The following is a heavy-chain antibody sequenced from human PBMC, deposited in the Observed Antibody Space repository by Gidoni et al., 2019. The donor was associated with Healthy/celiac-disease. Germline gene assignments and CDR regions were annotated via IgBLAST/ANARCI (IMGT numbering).Heavy chain of an antibody. CDR1: GFTFSSYG. V-gene: IGHV3-33*01. Sequence: QVQLVESGGGVVQPGRSLRLSSAASGFTFSSYGMHWVRPAPGKGLGWVAVIWYDGSNKYYADSVKGRFTISRDNSKNTLYLQMNSLRAEDTAVYYCARDGAALPEYYFDYWGQGTLVTVSS. CDR2: IWYDGSNK. J-gene: IGHJ4*02. CDR3: ARDGAALPEYYFDY. D-gene: IGHD6-6*01.